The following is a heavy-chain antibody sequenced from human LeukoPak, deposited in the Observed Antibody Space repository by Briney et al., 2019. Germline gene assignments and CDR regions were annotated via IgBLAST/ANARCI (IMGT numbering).Heavy chain of an antibody. CDR3: SRVGMVRGVPRYGMDV. CDR2: MNPNSGNT. V-gene: IGHV1-8*02. D-gene: IGHD3-10*01. Sequence: ASVKVSCKASGYTFTSYGISWVRQATGQGLEWMGWMNPNSGNTGYAQKFQGRITMTRNTSISTAYMELSSLRSEDTAVYYCSRVGMVRGVPRYGMDVWGQGTTVTVSS. J-gene: IGHJ6*02. CDR1: GYTFTSYG.